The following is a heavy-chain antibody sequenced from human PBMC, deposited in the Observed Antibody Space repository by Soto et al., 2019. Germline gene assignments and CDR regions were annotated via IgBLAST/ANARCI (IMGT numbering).Heavy chain of an antibody. CDR1: GGSISSYY. CDR3: ARATAAAGAFDP. CDR2: IYYSGST. D-gene: IGHD6-13*01. J-gene: IGHJ5*02. Sequence: SETLSLTCTVSGGSISSYYWSWIRQPPGKGLEWIGYIYYSGSTNYNPSLKSRVAISVDTSKNQFSLKLSSVTAADTAVYYCARATAAAGAFDPWGQGTLVTVSS. V-gene: IGHV4-59*01.